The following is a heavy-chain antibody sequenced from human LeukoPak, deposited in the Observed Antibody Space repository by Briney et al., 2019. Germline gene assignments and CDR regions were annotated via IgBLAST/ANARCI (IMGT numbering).Heavy chain of an antibody. J-gene: IGHJ4*02. D-gene: IGHD3-22*01. CDR2: ISSSSSTI. CDR3: ASTYYYDSSGSDY. V-gene: IGHV3-48*01. CDR1: GFTFSIYA. Sequence: GGSLRLSCAASGFTFSIYAMSWVRQAPGKGLEWVSYISSSSSTIYYADSVKGRFTISRDNAKNSLYLQMNSLRAEDTAVYYCASTYYYDSSGSDYWGQGTLVTVSS.